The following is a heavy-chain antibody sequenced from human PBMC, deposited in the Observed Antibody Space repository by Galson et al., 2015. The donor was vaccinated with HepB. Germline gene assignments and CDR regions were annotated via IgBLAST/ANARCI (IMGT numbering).Heavy chain of an antibody. J-gene: IGHJ4*02. CDR1: GFTVSSNY. D-gene: IGHD3-22*01. V-gene: IGHV3-53*01. Sequence: SLRLSCAASGFTVSSNYMSWVRQAPGKGLEWVSVIYGGGSTHYADSVKGRFTISRDNSKNTLYLQMNSLRAEDTAVYYCAKDLGYYYDSSGYHYWGQGTLVTVSS. CDR2: IYGGGST. CDR3: AKDLGYYYDSSGYHY.